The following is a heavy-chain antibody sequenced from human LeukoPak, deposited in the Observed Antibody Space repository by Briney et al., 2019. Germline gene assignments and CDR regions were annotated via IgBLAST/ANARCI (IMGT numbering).Heavy chain of an antibody. Sequence: GSLRLSCAASGFTFSSYAMSWVRQAPGKGLEWIGRIYTTGSTNYNPSLNSRVTMSVDTSKNQFSLKLNSVTAADTAVYYCARGPRATATQAFDIWGQGTMVTVSS. CDR3: ARGPRATATQAFDI. CDR1: GFTFSSYA. CDR2: IYTTGST. V-gene: IGHV4-59*10. J-gene: IGHJ3*02. D-gene: IGHD2-15*01.